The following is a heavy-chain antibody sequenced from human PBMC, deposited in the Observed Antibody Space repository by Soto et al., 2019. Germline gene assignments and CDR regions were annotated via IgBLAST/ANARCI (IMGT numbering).Heavy chain of an antibody. V-gene: IGHV1-3*01. CDR2: INAGNGNT. D-gene: IGHD3-3*01. J-gene: IGHJ6*02. Sequence: QVQLVQSGAEVKKPGASVKVSCKASGYTFTSYAMHWVRQAPGQRLEWMGWINAGNGNTKYSQKFQGRVTITRDTSASTAYMELSSLRSKDTAVYYCAREGQYYDFWSGYYSYYGMDVWGQGTTVTVSS. CDR3: AREGQYYDFWSGYYSYYGMDV. CDR1: GYTFTSYA.